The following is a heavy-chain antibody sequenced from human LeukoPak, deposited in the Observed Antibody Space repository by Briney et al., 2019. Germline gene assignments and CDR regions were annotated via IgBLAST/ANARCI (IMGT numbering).Heavy chain of an antibody. V-gene: IGHV3-11*03. CDR1: GFTFSDYY. CDR3: ATRGHSSSWYYFDY. D-gene: IGHD6-13*01. Sequence: GGSLRLSCAASGFTFSDYYMNWIRQAPGKGLEWVSYISGSSSYTNYADSVKGRFTISRDNAKNSLYLQMNSLRAEDTAVYYCATRGHSSSWYYFDYWGQGTLVSVSS. CDR2: ISGSSSYT. J-gene: IGHJ4*02.